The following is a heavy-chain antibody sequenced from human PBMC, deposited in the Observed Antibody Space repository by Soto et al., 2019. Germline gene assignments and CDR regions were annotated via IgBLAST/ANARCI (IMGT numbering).Heavy chain of an antibody. J-gene: IGHJ6*01. Sequence: QVQLVESGGGVVQPGRSLRLSCAASGFTFSSYAMHWVRQAPGKGLEWVAVISYDGSNKYYADSVKGRFTISRDNSKNTLYLQMNSLRAEDTAVYYCARTSVGGVVISHGLDVW. D-gene: IGHD3-3*01. CDR1: GFTFSSYA. CDR3: ARTSVGGVVISHGLDV. V-gene: IGHV3-30-3*01. CDR2: ISYDGSNK.